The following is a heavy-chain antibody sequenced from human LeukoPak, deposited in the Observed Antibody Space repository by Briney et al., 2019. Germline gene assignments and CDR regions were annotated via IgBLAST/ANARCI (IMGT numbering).Heavy chain of an antibody. V-gene: IGHV3-53*05. CDR2: IHSGGST. D-gene: IGHD2-2*03. Sequence: GGSLRLSCAASGFTVSSNYMSWVRQAPGKGLEWVSIIHSGGSTYYADSVKSRFTISRDNSRNTLYLQMDSLRSEDTAIYYCATVDDLDAFGDWGQGTMVTVPS. CDR3: ATVDDLDAFGD. CDR1: GFTVSSNY. J-gene: IGHJ3*01.